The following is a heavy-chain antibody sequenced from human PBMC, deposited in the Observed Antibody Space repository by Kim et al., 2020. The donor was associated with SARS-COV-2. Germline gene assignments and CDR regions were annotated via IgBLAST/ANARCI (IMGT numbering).Heavy chain of an antibody. CDR1: GGSISSYY. V-gene: IGHV4-59*01. J-gene: IGHJ5*02. D-gene: IGHD4-17*01. CDR2: IYYSGST. CDR3: ARIATVTRRIDT. Sequence: SETLSLTCTVSGGSISSYYWSWIRQPPGKGLEWIGYIYYSGSTNYNPSLKSRVTISVDTSKNQFSLKLSSVTAADTAVYYCARIATVTRRIDTWGQGTLVTVSP.